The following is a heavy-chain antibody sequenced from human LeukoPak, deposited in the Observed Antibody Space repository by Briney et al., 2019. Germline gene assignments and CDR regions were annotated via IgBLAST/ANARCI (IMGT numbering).Heavy chain of an antibody. J-gene: IGHJ2*01. D-gene: IGHD4-17*01. Sequence: PSETLSLTCTVFGRSISSSTYFWGCIRQPPGKGLECVGSIYYGGSTYYNPSLKSRVTISVDTSNHQFSLRLTSLTAADTAVYYCARVGDWYFDLWGRGTLVTVSS. V-gene: IGHV4-39*07. CDR1: GRSISSSTYF. CDR3: ARVGDWYFDL. CDR2: IYYGGST.